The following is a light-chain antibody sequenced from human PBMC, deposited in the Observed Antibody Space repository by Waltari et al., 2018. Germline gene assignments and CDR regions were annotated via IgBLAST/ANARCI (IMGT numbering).Light chain of an antibody. V-gene: IGKV4-1*01. J-gene: IGKJ1*01. CDR1: QSVLYSSNSKNY. Sequence: DIVMTQSPDSLAVSLGERATINCKSSQSVLYSSNSKNYLAWYQQKPGQPPKLLIYWASTRESGVPDRFSGSGSETDFTLTISSLQAEDVAVYYCQQHCDSPWTFGQGTKVEIK. CDR2: WAS. CDR3: QQHCDSPWT.